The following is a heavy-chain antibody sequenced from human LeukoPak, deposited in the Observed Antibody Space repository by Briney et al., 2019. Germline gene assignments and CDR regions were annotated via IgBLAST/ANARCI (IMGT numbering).Heavy chain of an antibody. J-gene: IGHJ3*02. CDR1: GYTFTGYY. Sequence: GASVKVSCKASGYTFTGYYMHWVRQAPGQGLEWMGWINPNSGGTNYAQKFQGRVTITRDTSISTAYMELSRLRSDDTAVYYCARVWAKTGGSSDYDILYAFDIWGQGTMVTVSS. D-gene: IGHD5-12*01. CDR3: ARVWAKTGGSSDYDILYAFDI. CDR2: INPNSGGT. V-gene: IGHV1-2*02.